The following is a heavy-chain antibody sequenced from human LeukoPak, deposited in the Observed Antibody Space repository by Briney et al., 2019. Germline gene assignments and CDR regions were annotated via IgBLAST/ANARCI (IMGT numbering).Heavy chain of an antibody. Sequence: GGSLRLSCAASGFTFSSYGMSWVRQAPGKGLEWVSGISGSGSDGSTYYADSVKGRFTISRDNAKNSLYLQMNSLRAEDTAVYYCARDSGTPYSYAPAGAFDYWGQGTLVTVSS. D-gene: IGHD5-18*01. CDR3: ARDSGTPYSYAPAGAFDY. CDR2: ISGSGSDGST. J-gene: IGHJ4*02. CDR1: GFTFSSYG. V-gene: IGHV3-21*01.